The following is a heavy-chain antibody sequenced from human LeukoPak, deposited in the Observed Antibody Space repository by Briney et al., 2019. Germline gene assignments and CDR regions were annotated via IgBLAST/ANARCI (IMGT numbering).Heavy chain of an antibody. V-gene: IGHV3-49*04. CDR1: GFTFGDYV. J-gene: IGHJ4*02. CDR3: MTGSGSGTGPGY. CDR2: IRSKPYGGTT. Sequence: GRSLRLSCTASGFTFGDYVMSWVRQAPGKGLEWVGFIRSKPYGGTTEYAASVKGRFIISRDDSKTIAYLQMNSLKGEDTAVYFCMTGSGSGTGPGYWGQGTLVTVS. D-gene: IGHD2-8*02.